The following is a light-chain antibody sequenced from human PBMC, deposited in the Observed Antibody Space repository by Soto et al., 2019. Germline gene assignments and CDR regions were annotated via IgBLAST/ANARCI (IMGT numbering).Light chain of an antibody. V-gene: IGKV3D-20*01. CDR3: QQYAGSPLT. CDR1: RSVSNR. Sequence: EIVLTQSPATLSLSPGQRASLSCGASRSVSNRLAWYQQKPGLAPRLLIYDASASAAGLPDRFSGSGSGTDFTLTISRLEPDDFAVYYCQQYAGSPLTFGGGTKVEIK. J-gene: IGKJ4*01. CDR2: DAS.